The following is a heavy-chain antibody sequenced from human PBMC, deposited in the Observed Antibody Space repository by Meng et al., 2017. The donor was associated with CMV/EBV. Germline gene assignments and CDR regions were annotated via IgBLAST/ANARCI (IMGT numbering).Heavy chain of an antibody. Sequence: SQTLSLTCAVYGGSFSGYYWSWIRPPPGKGLEWIGEINHSGSTNYNPSLKSRVTISVDTSKNQFSLKLSSVTAADTAVYYCARVGFNWYFDLWGRGTLVTVSS. CDR3: ARVGFNWYFDL. V-gene: IGHV4-34*01. J-gene: IGHJ2*01. CDR1: GGSFSGYY. CDR2: INHSGST. D-gene: IGHD3-10*01.